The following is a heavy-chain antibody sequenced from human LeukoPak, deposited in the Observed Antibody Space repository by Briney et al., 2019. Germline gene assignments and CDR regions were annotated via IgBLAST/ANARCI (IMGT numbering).Heavy chain of an antibody. Sequence: KPSETLSLTCIVSGGSISSSSYFWGWIRQPPGKVLEWIGSISYSGSIYYNASLKSRVSISVDTSKNHFSLKLSSVTAADTAVYYCARLTRLSGGSYYGVLDYWGQGTLVTVSS. CDR2: ISYSGSI. J-gene: IGHJ4*02. CDR3: ARLTRLSGGSYYGVLDY. CDR1: GGSISSSSYF. V-gene: IGHV4-39*02. D-gene: IGHD1-26*01.